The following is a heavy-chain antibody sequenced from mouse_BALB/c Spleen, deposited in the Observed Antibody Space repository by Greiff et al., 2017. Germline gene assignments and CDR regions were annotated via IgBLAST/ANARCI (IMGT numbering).Heavy chain of an antibody. Sequence: EVKLMESGGGLVKPGGSLKLSCAASGFTFSSYAMSWVRQTPEKRLEWVASISSGGSTYYPDSVKGRFTISRDNARNILYLQMSSLRSEDTAMYYCAREAPITTAYFDYWGQGTTLTVSS. CDR3: AREAPITTAYFDY. CDR2: ISSGGST. V-gene: IGHV5-6-5*01. J-gene: IGHJ2*01. D-gene: IGHD1-2*01. CDR1: GFTFSSYA.